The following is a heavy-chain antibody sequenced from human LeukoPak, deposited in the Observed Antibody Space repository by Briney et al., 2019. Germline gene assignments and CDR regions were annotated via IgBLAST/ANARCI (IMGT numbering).Heavy chain of an antibody. CDR3: ARIPRGDLRGFDY. V-gene: IGHV3-48*03. CDR2: ISSSGSLM. J-gene: IGHJ4*02. CDR1: GFTLSSYE. Sequence: GGSLRLSCAASGFTLSSYEMNWVRQAPGKGLEWISYISSSGSLMYYTDSVKGRFTISRDNAKSSLYLQMNSLTVEDTAVYYCARIPRGDLRGFDYWGQGTLVTVSS. D-gene: IGHD3-10*01.